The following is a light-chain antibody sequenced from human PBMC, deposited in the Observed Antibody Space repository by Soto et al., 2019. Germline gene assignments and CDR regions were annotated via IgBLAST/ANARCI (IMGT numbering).Light chain of an antibody. J-gene: IGKJ4*01. CDR1: QSISSY. V-gene: IGKV1-5*03. Sequence: DIQMTQSPSSLSASVGDRVTITCRASQSISSYLNWHQQKPGKAPKLLIYKASNLESGVPSRFSGSRSGTDFTLTISSLQPDDFATYHCQQYESFFPLTFGGGTKVDIK. CDR2: KAS. CDR3: QQYESFFPLT.